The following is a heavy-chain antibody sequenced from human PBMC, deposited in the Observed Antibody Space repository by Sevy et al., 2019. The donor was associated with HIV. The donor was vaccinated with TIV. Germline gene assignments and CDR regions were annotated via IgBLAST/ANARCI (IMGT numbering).Heavy chain of an antibody. CDR3: ARQDPTYYYGMDV. Sequence: GESLKISCKGSGYSFTSYWIGWVRQMPGKGLEWVGIIYPGDSDTRYSPSCQGQVTISADKSINTAYLQWGSLKASDTAMYYCARQDPTYYYGMDVWGQGTTVTVSS. V-gene: IGHV5-51*01. J-gene: IGHJ6*02. CDR1: GYSFTSYW. CDR2: IYPGDSDT. D-gene: IGHD1-1*01.